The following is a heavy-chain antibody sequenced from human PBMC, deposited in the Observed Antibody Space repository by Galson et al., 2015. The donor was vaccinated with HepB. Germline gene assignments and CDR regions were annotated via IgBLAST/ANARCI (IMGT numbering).Heavy chain of an antibody. CDR2: INPNSGGT. CDR3: ARQTTTTVIYHGMDV. D-gene: IGHD4-11*01. CDR1: GYTFTGYY. V-gene: IGHV1-2*06. Sequence: SVKVSCKASGYTFTGYYMHWVRQAPGQGLEWMGRINPNSGGTDYAQKFQGRVTMTRDTSISTAYMELSSLGSDDTAVYYCARQTTTTVIYHGMDVWGQGTTVTV. J-gene: IGHJ6*02.